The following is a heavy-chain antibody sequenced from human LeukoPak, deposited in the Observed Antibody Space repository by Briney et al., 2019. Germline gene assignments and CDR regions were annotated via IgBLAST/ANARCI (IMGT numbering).Heavy chain of an antibody. J-gene: IGHJ4*02. CDR1: GGTFSSYA. Sequence: GASVKVSCKASGGTFSSYAISWVRQAPGQGLEWMGGIIPIFGTANYAQKFQGRVTITADKSTSTAYMELRSLRSDDTAVYYCARAASTSCYIDYWGQGTLVTVSS. V-gene: IGHV1-69*06. CDR2: IIPIFGTA. D-gene: IGHD2-2*02. CDR3: ARAASTSCYIDY.